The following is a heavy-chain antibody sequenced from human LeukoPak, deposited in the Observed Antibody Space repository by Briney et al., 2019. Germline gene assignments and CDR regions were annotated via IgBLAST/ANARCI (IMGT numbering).Heavy chain of an antibody. D-gene: IGHD2-8*01. V-gene: IGHV3-66*01. CDR1: GFTHSSNY. CDR3: ARVPRMNYGMDV. J-gene: IGHJ6*02. Sequence: PGGSLRLSCAASGFTHSSNYMSLVRQAPGKGLEWVSVIYSGGSTYYADSVKGRFTISRDNSKNTLYLQMNSLRAEDTAVYYCARVPRMNYGMDVWGQGTTVTVSS. CDR2: IYSGGST.